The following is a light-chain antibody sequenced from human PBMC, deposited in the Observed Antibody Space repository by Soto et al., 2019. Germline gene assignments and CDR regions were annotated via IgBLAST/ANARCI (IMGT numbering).Light chain of an antibody. V-gene: IGLV1-51*01. CDR2: DNS. CDR3: GTSDGSLRAYV. CDR1: SSNIGNNF. Sequence: QSVLTQPPSVSAAPGQRVTISCSGSSSNIGNNFVSWYQQLPGTAPKLLIYDNSKRFSGIPDRFSGSKSGTSPTLGITGPQTGDEADYFCGTSDGSLRAYVFGPGTKVTVL. J-gene: IGLJ1*01.